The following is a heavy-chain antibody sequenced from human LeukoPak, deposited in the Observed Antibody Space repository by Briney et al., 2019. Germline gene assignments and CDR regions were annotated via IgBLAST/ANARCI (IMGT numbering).Heavy chain of an antibody. CDR3: ASWDGSGLGPGRAYYFDY. V-gene: IGHV3-23*01. Sequence: GGSLRLSCAASGFTFSSYAMSWVRQAPGKGLEWVSAISGSGGSTYYADSVKGQFTISRDNSKNTLYLQMNSLRAEDTAVYYCASWDGSGLGPGRAYYFDYWGQGTLVTVSS. J-gene: IGHJ4*02. D-gene: IGHD3-10*01. CDR2: ISGSGGST. CDR1: GFTFSSYA.